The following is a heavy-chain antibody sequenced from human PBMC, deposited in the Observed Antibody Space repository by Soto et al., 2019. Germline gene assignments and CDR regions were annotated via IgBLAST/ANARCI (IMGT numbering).Heavy chain of an antibody. CDR3: ARGVTAGVDY. V-gene: IGHV1-8*01. CDR2: MEPSSGRT. J-gene: IGHJ4*02. Sequence: ASVKVSCKASGYSFTGLDINWVRQTTGQGLEWMGWMEPSSGRTGYAQKFQGRVAMTRDTSINTAYMELSSLTSDDTAFYYCARGVTAGVDYWGQGTLVTVSS. D-gene: IGHD1-26*01. CDR1: GYSFTGLD.